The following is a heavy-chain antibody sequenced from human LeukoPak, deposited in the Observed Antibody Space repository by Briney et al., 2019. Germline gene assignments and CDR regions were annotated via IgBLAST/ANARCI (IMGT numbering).Heavy chain of an antibody. D-gene: IGHD4-23*01. V-gene: IGHV4-39*01. CDR3: ARNASTVVTPGGWFDP. Sequence: PSETLSPTCTVLGGSISSRSYYWAWIRQPPGKGLEWIGSIYNPSLMSRVTISVDTSKNQFSLRLGSVTAADAAVYFCARNASTVVTPGGWFDPWGQGTLVTVSS. J-gene: IGHJ5*02. CDR1: GGSISSRSYY.